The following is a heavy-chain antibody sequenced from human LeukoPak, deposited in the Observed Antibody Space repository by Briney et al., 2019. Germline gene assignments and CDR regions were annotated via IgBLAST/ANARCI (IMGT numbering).Heavy chain of an antibody. CDR3: ARGGAARPDY. V-gene: IGHV3-13*01. CDR1: GFTFSSYD. Sequence: PGGSLRLSCAASGFTFSSYDMHWVRQATGKGLEWVSAIDTAGDTYYPGSVKGRFTISRDNGKSSLYLQMNSLRVEDTAVYYCARGGAARPDYWGQGTLVTVFS. D-gene: IGHD6-6*01. CDR2: IDTAGDT. J-gene: IGHJ4*02.